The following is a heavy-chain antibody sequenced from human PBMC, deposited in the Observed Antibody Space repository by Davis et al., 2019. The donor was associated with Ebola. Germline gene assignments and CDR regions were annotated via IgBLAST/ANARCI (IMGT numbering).Heavy chain of an antibody. D-gene: IGHD5-18*01. CDR3: AKDRGYSYVFDS. CDR2: ISGSGGST. CDR1: GFTFSSYA. V-gene: IGHV3-23*01. Sequence: GESLKISCAASGFTFSSYAMSWVRQAPGKGLEWVSAISGSGGSTYYADSVKGRFTISRDNSKNTLYLQMNSLRAEDTALYYCAKDRGYSYVFDSWGQGTRVTVSS. J-gene: IGHJ4*02.